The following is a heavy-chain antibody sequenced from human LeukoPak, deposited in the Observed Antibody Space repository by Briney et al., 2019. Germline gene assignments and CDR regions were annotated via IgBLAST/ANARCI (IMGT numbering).Heavy chain of an antibody. CDR1: GYSFTSYW. D-gene: IGHD2-8*01. Sequence: GESLKISCKGCGYSFTSYWIGWVRQMPGKGLEWMGLIYPGDSDTRYSPSFQGQVTISADKSISTAYLQWSSLKASDTAMYYCARRDCTNGVCYTYDYWGQGTLVTVSS. CDR3: ARRDCTNGVCYTYDY. CDR2: IYPGDSDT. J-gene: IGHJ4*02. V-gene: IGHV5-51*01.